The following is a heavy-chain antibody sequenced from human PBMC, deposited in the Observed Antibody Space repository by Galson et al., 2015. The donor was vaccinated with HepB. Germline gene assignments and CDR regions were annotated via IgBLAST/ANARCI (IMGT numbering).Heavy chain of an antibody. J-gene: IGHJ4*02. CDR1: GFSLSTSGVG. Sequence: ALVKPTQTLTLTCTFSGFSLSTSGVGVGWIRQPPGKALEWLALIYWDDDKRYSPSLKSRLTITKDTSKNQVVLTMTNMDPVDTATYYCAHRRAWGDYVWGSYRVGGAYFDYWGQGTLVTVSS. V-gene: IGHV2-5*02. CDR2: IYWDDDK. D-gene: IGHD3-16*02. CDR3: AHRRAWGDYVWGSYRVGGAYFDY.